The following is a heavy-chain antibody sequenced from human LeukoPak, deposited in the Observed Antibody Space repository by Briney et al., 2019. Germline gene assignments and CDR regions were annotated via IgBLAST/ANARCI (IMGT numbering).Heavy chain of an antibody. CDR1: GGSISSSRNY. J-gene: IGHJ4*02. D-gene: IGHD6-19*01. Sequence: PSETQTLTCTVSGGSISSSRNYWSWIRQPPGKGLEWIGSIYYSGSTYYNPSFKSRATISVDTSKNHFSLRLSSVTAADTAVYYCATGGEMAVAHSWGQGILVTVSS. CDR3: ATGGEMAVAHS. V-gene: IGHV4-39*02. CDR2: IYYSGST.